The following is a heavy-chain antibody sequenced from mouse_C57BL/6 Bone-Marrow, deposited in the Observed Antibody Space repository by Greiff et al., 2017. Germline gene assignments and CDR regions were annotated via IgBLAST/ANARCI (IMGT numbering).Heavy chain of an antibody. CDR3: AGGGEGHYVRARDY. Sequence: QVQLKQPGAELVRPGTSVKLSCKASGYTFTSYWMHWVKQRPGQGLEWIGVIDPSDSYTNYNQKFKGKATLTVDTSSSTAYMQLSSLTSEDSAVYYCAGGGEGHYVRARDYWGQRTSVTVSS. J-gene: IGHJ4*01. CDR2: IDPSDSYT. CDR1: GYTFTSYW. V-gene: IGHV1-59*01. D-gene: IGHD2-3*01.